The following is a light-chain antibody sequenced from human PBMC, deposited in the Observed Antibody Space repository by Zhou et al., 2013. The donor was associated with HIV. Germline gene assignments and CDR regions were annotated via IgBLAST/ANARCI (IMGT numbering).Light chain of an antibody. CDR1: QSLVHSDGNTY. J-gene: IGKJ1*01. CDR2: KVS. V-gene: IGKV2-30*02. Sequence: DIVMTQTPLSSPVTLGQPASISCRSSQSLVHSDGNTYLNWFHQRPGQSPRRLIYKVSNRDSGVPDRFSGSGSVTDFTLKISRVEAEDVGIYYCMQGTDWPPTFGQGTKVEIK. CDR3: MQGTDWPPT.